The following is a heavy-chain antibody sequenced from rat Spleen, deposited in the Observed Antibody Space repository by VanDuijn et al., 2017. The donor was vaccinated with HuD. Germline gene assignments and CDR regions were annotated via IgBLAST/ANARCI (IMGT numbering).Heavy chain of an antibody. CDR3: TRGTGFDY. D-gene: IGHD4-1*01. CDR1: GFTFSDYY. J-gene: IGHJ2*01. CDR2: ISPSGGST. Sequence: EVQLVESDGGLVQPGRSLKLSCAASGFTFSDYYMAWVRQAPTKGLEWVASISPSGGSTYYRDSVKGRFTIFRDNAKSTLYLQMNSLRSEDTATYYCTRGTGFDYWGQGVMVTVSS. V-gene: IGHV5-27*01.